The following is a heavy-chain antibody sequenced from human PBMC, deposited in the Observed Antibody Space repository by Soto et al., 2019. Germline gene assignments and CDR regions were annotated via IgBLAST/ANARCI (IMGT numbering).Heavy chain of an antibody. Sequence: ASVNVSCKASGYPLTAKYLHWVRQAPGQGLGWMGWIDPSSGGTKEAQKFRGRVTMTRDTSISAAYMELSRLTSDDTAVYYCAKGGSSWTEWFDPWGQGTLVTVSS. D-gene: IGHD6-13*01. V-gene: IGHV1-2*02. CDR3: AKGGSSWTEWFDP. CDR1: GYPLTAKY. J-gene: IGHJ5*02. CDR2: IDPSSGGT.